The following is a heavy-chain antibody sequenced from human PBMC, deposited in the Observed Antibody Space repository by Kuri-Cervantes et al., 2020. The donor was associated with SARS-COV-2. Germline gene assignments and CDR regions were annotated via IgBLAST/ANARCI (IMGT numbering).Heavy chain of an antibody. CDR3: ARAHPSSSSPPFFDY. D-gene: IGHD6-6*01. CDR1: GGSFSGYY. Sequence: SETLSLTCAVYGGSFSGYYWSWIRLPPGKGLEWIGEINHSGSTNYNPSLKSRVTISVDTSKNQFSLKLSSVTAADTAVYYCARAHPSSSSPPFFDYWGQGTLVTVSS. J-gene: IGHJ4*02. V-gene: IGHV4-34*01. CDR2: INHSGST.